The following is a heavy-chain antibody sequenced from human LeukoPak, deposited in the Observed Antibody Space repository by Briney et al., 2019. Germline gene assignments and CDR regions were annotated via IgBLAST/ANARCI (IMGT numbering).Heavy chain of an antibody. CDR3: ARHALRGNDVLPTNYFDY. V-gene: IGHV4-59*08. CDR2: IYYSGIT. D-gene: IGHD5-12*01. Sequence: KTSETLSLTCTVSGGSINNYYWNWIRQPPGKGLEWIGYIYYSGITNYNPSLKSRVSISVDTSRNQFSLSLNSVTAADTAVYYCARHALRGNDVLPTNYFDYWGQGALVTVSS. CDR1: GGSINNYY. J-gene: IGHJ4*02.